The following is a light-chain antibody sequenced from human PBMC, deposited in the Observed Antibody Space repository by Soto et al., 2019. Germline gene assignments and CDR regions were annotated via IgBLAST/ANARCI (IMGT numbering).Light chain of an antibody. CDR1: QNINGN. V-gene: IGKV3-15*01. J-gene: IGKJ2*01. CDR3: QQYENWYT. Sequence: EIVMTQSPATLSVSPGERATLSCRASQNINGNLAGYQRRTGQAPRLLMYATAVRATGTPARFSGSGSGTEFTLTISSLQSEDFAISYCQQYENWYTFGQGTKLEIK. CDR2: ATA.